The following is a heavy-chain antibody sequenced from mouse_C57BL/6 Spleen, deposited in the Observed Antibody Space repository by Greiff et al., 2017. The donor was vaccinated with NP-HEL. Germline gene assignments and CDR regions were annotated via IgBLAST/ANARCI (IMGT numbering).Heavy chain of an antibody. D-gene: IGHD2-4*01. CDR1: GYTFTSYW. J-gene: IGHJ3*01. CDR3: ARGIYDYDFAY. CDR2: IDPSDSYT. Sequence: VQLQQPGAELVMPGASAKLSCKASGYTFTSYWMHWVKQRPGQGLEWIGEIDPSDSYTNYNQKFKGKSTLTVDKSSSTAYMQLSSLTSEDSAVYYCARGIYDYDFAYWGQGTLVTVSA. V-gene: IGHV1-69*01.